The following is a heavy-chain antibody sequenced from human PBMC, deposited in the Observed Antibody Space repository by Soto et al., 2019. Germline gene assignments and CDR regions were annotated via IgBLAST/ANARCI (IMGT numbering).Heavy chain of an antibody. D-gene: IGHD6-13*01. Sequence: QVQLQQWGAGLLKPSETLSLTCAVYGGSFSGYYWSWIRQPPGKGLEWIGEINHSGSTNYNPSLKSRVTISGDTSKNQFSLKLGSVAAADTAVYYCARHSEQHYTFDYWGQGTLVTVSS. J-gene: IGHJ4*02. CDR2: INHSGST. CDR1: GGSFSGYY. V-gene: IGHV4-34*01. CDR3: ARHSEQHYTFDY.